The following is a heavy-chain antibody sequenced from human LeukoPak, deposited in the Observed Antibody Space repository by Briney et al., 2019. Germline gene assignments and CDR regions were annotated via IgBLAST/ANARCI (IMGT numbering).Heavy chain of an antibody. D-gene: IGHD4-23*01. V-gene: IGHV4-59*01. Sequence: SETLSLTCTVSGGSISSYYWSWIRQPPGKGLEWIGYIYYSGSTNYNPSLKSRVTISVDTSKNQFSLKLSPVTAADTAVYYCARVNYYYYGMDVWGQGTTVTVSS. CDR3: ARVNYYYYGMDV. CDR2: IYYSGST. CDR1: GGSISSYY. J-gene: IGHJ6*02.